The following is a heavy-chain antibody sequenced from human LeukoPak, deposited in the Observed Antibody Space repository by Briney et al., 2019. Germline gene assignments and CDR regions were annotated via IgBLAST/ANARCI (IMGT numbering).Heavy chain of an antibody. CDR1: GFTFSSYA. CDR2: ISGSGDST. J-gene: IGHJ4*02. D-gene: IGHD4-23*01. CDR3: ASNYGGNPEFIDY. V-gene: IGHV3-23*01. Sequence: PGGSLRLSCAASGFTFSSYAMSWVRQAPGKGLEWVSAISGSGDSTYYADSVKGRFTISRDNSKNTLYLQMNSLRAEDTAVYYCASNYGGNPEFIDYWGQGTLVTVSS.